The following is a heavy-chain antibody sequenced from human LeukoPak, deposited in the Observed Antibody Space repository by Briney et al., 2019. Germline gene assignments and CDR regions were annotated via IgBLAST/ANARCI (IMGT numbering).Heavy chain of an antibody. J-gene: IGHJ4*02. Sequence: ASVKVSCKASGYTFTGYYMHWVPQAPGQGLEWMGWINPNSGGTNYAQKFQGRVTMTRDTSISTAYMELSRLRSDDTAVYYCASAYCSSTSCYTWGQFDYWGQGTLVTVSS. CDR2: INPNSGGT. CDR1: GYTFTGYY. V-gene: IGHV1-2*02. D-gene: IGHD2-2*02. CDR3: ASAYCSSTSCYTWGQFDY.